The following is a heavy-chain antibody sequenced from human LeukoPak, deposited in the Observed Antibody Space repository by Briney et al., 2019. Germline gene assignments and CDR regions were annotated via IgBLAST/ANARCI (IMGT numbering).Heavy chain of an antibody. Sequence: PSETLSLTCSVSGGSISSYYWSWIRQPPGKGLEWIGYIYYSGSTNYNPSLKSRVTMSVDTSKNQFSLKLSSVTAAYTAVYYCARDATMVRGVIIEYNWFDPWGQGTLVTVST. CDR3: ARDATMVRGVIIEYNWFDP. CDR2: IYYSGST. V-gene: IGHV4-59*12. J-gene: IGHJ5*02. D-gene: IGHD3-10*01. CDR1: GGSISSYY.